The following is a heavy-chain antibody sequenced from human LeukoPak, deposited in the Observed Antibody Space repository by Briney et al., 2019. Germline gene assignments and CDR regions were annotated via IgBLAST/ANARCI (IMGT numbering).Heavy chain of an antibody. Sequence: GGSLGLSCAASGFTFSNYWMHWVRQAPGKGLVWVSRINGDGSSITYADSVKGRFTMSKDNAKNTLYLQMNSLRAEDTAVYYCAKDGTSRYYDSSGYYVPTTYYYYYGMDVWGQGTTVTVSS. CDR2: INGDGSSI. CDR1: GFTFSNYW. J-gene: IGHJ6*02. CDR3: AKDGTSRYYDSSGYYVPTTYYYYYGMDV. D-gene: IGHD3-22*01. V-gene: IGHV3-74*01.